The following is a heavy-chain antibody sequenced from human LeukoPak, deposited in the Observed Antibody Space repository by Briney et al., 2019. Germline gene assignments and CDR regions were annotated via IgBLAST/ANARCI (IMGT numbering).Heavy chain of an antibody. CDR3: ARVDTVTTTFDY. D-gene: IGHD4-17*01. Sequence: SETLSLTCSVSGGSVSSGNYYWSWIRQPPGKGLEWIGYIHYTGSPNYNPSLKSRVTISVDTSKNQFSLRLNSVTAADTAVYYCARVDTVTTTFDYWGQGTLVTVSS. J-gene: IGHJ4*02. V-gene: IGHV4-61*01. CDR1: GGSVSSGNYY. CDR2: IHYTGSP.